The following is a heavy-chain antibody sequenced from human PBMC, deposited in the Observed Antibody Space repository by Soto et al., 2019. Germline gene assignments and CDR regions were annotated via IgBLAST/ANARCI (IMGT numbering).Heavy chain of an antibody. CDR2: IFSSGST. Sequence: PSETLSLTCTVSGDSIGGVGYWSWIRQFPGRGLEWIGCIFSSGSTYYNPALNNRISLSLDTSQNQFSLKLLSVTAADTAIYYCARSGVTGIVIPSLWFDPWGHGTLVTVSS. CDR3: ARSGVTGIVIPSLWFDP. V-gene: IGHV4-31*03. D-gene: IGHD2-21*02. J-gene: IGHJ5*02. CDR1: GDSIGGVGY.